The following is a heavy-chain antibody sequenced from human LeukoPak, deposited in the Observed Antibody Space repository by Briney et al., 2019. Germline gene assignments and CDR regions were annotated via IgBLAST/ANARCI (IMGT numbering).Heavy chain of an antibody. CDR1: GYSFTSYW. V-gene: IGHV5-51*01. CDR3: ARRGYQGSLRLLEEDY. J-gene: IGHJ4*02. D-gene: IGHD3-3*01. CDR2: IYPGDSDT. Sequence: GEPLKISCKGSGYSFTSYWIGWGRQMPGKGLEWMGIIYPGDSDTRYSPSFQGQVTISADKSIDTAYLQWSSLKASDTAMYYCARRGYQGSLRLLEEDYWGQGTLVIVSS.